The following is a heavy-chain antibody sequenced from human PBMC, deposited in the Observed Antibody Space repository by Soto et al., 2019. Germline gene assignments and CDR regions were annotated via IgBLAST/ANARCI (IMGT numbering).Heavy chain of an antibody. CDR3: AKTSREYSYGAIDY. Sequence: EVQLLESGGGLVQPGGSLRLSCAASGFTFSNYAMSWVRQTPGKGLEWVSGISGSGVSAYYADSVKGRFTISRDNSKNTLYLQMNSLRAEDTAIYYCAKTSREYSYGAIDYWGQGTLVTVSS. CDR1: GFTFSNYA. CDR2: ISGSGVSA. V-gene: IGHV3-23*01. J-gene: IGHJ4*02. D-gene: IGHD5-18*01.